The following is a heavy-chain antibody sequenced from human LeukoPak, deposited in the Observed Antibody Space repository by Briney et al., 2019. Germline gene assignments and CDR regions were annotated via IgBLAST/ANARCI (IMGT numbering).Heavy chain of an antibody. CDR2: TYPGDSDT. J-gene: IGHJ3*02. Sequence: GESLKISCKGSGYSFMNNWIGWVRQMPGKGLEWMGITYPGDSDTRYSPSFQGQVTISADKSISTAYLQWSSLRASDTAMYYCARAYHYYDSSGYKSASDAFDIWGQGTMVTVSS. CDR1: GYSFMNNW. V-gene: IGHV5-51*01. CDR3: ARAYHYYDSSGYKSASDAFDI. D-gene: IGHD3-22*01.